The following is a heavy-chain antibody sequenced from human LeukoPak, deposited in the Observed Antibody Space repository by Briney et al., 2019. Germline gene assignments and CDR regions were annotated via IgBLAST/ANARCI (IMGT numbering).Heavy chain of an antibody. CDR2: IRSKAYGGTT. CDR3: TRDLYYYYMDV. Sequence: GGSLRLSCTASGFTFGDYAMSWVRQAPGKGLEWVGFIRSKAYGGTTEYAASVKGRFTISRDDSKSIAYLQMNSLKTEDTAVYYCTRDLYYYYMDVWGKGTTVTVSS. J-gene: IGHJ6*03. CDR1: GFTFGDYA. V-gene: IGHV3-49*04.